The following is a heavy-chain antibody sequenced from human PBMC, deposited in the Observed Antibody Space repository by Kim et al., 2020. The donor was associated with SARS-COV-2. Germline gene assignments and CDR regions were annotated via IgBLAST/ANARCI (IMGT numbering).Heavy chain of an antibody. V-gene: IGHV3-30-3*01. Sequence: GGSLRLSCAASGFTFSSYAMHWVRQAPGKGLEWVAVISYDGSNKYYADSVKGRFTISRDNSKNTLYLQMNSLRAEDTAVYYCARPRGGSWYSTMDGWGQGTTVTVSS. J-gene: IGHJ6*02. CDR2: ISYDGSNK. CDR3: ARPRGGSWYSTMDG. D-gene: IGHD6-13*01. CDR1: GFTFSSYA.